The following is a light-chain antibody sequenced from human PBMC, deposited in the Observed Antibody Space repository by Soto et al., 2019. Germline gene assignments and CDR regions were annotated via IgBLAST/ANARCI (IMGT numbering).Light chain of an antibody. CDR1: QSVRTN. V-gene: IGKV3D-15*01. CDR2: GAS. CDR3: QQCDNWPPWT. Sequence: EVVMTQSPATLSVSPGERVTLSCRASQSVRTNLAWYQQKPGQAPRLLIYGASTRATGIPARFSGSGSGTEFTLTITNLQSEDFAVYYCQQCDNWPPWTFGQGTKVDIK. J-gene: IGKJ1*01.